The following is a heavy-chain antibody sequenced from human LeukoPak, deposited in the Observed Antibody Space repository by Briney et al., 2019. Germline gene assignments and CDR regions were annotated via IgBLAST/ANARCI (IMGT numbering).Heavy chain of an antibody. CDR1: GFTFRSNW. D-gene: IGHD2-2*01. Sequence: PGGSLRLSCAASGFTFRSNWMHWVRQAPGKGLVWVARINPEGSRTSYADSVKGRFTTSRDNAKNTLYLQMNSLRAEDTAVYYCARAGGYCSSTSCYNWVDPWGQGTLGSVSS. CDR3: ARAGGYCSSTSCYNWVDP. V-gene: IGHV3-74*01. CDR2: INPEGSRT. J-gene: IGHJ5*02.